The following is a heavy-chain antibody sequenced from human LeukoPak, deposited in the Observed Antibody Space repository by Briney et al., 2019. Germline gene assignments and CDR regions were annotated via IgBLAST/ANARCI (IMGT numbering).Heavy chain of an antibody. J-gene: IGHJ6*03. D-gene: IGHD3-9*01. V-gene: IGHV4-4*07. CDR1: GGSISSYY. CDR2: IYTSGST. Sequence: SETLSLTCTVSGGSISSYYWSWIRQPAGKGLEWIGRIYTSGSTNYNPSLKSRVTMSVDTSKNQFSLKLSSVTAADTAVYYCARVGMGYDILTGYPYYYYYMDVWGKGTTVTVSS. CDR3: ARVGMGYDILTGYPYYYYYMDV.